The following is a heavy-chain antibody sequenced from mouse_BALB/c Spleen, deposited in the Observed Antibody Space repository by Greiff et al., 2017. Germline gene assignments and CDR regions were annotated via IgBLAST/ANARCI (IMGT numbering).Heavy chain of an antibody. D-gene: IGHD6-1*01. Sequence: EVQLQESGPGLVKPSQTVSLTCTVTGISITTGNYRWSWIRQFPGNKLEWIGYIYYSGTITYNPSLTSRTTITRDTSKNQFFLEMNSLTAEDTATYYCARFNASPGGGYFDVWGAGTTVTVSS. J-gene: IGHJ1*01. CDR1: GISITTGNYR. CDR3: ARFNASPGGGYFDV. CDR2: IYYSGTI. V-gene: IGHV3-5*02.